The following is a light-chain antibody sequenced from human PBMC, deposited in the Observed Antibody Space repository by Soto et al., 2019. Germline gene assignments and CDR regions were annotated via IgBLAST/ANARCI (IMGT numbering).Light chain of an antibody. CDR2: DST. CDR1: QSIHTS. Sequence: TQSPATLSLSPGERATLSCRASQSIHTSLAWYQQKPGQPPRLVVYDSTLRANGVPARFSGSGSGTEFTLTISSLQPDDFATYYCQQYNTYSTFGQGTRLEIK. J-gene: IGKJ5*01. CDR3: QQYNTYST. V-gene: IGKV3D-15*01.